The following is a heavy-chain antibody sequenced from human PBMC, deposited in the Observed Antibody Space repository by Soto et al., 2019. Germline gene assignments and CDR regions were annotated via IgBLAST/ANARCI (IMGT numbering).Heavy chain of an antibody. D-gene: IGHD6-19*01. V-gene: IGHV4-34*01. J-gene: IGHJ5*02. CDR1: GGSFSGYY. CDR3: ARGLVVYSSGWLTNWFDP. Sequence: SETLSLTCAVYGGSFSGYYWSWIRQPPGKGLEWIGEINHSGSTNYNPSLKSRVTISVDTSKNQFSLKLSSVTAADTAVYYCARGLVVYSSGWLTNWFDPWGQGTLVTVSS. CDR2: INHSGST.